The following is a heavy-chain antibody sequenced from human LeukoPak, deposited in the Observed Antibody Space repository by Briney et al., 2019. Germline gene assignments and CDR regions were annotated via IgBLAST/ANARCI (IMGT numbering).Heavy chain of an antibody. J-gene: IGHJ4*02. CDR2: ISDIGSI. V-gene: IGHV4-59*08. D-gene: IGHD2/OR15-2a*01. Sequence: SETLSLTCTVSGGSISSYYWSWIRQPPGKGLEWIAYISDIGSINYNPSLKSRVTILLDTSKNQFSLKLSSVTAADTAVYYCAGHHPRNTVDFWGQGTLVTVSS. CDR3: AGHHPRNTVDF. CDR1: GGSISSYY.